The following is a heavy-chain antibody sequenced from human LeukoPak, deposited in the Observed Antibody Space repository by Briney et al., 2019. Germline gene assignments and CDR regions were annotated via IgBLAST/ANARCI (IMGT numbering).Heavy chain of an antibody. J-gene: IGHJ4*02. Sequence: SETLSLTCTVSGGSISSYYWSWIRQPPGKGLEWIGYIYYSGSTNYNPSLKSRVTISVDTSKNQFSLKLSSVTAADTAVYYCAREGDDATYDYWGQGTLVTVSS. V-gene: IGHV4-59*01. CDR1: GGSISSYY. D-gene: IGHD5-12*01. CDR2: IYYSGST. CDR3: AREGDDATYDY.